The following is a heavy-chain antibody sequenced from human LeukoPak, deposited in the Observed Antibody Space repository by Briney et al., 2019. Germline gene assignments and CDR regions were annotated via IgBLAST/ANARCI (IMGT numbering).Heavy chain of an antibody. Sequence: PGGSLRLSCAASGFTFSSYGMHWVRQAPGKGLEWVAFIRYDGSNKYYADSVKGRFTISRDDSKNTLYLQMNSLRAEDTAVYYCAKDLYRGLLQNDYWGQGTLVTVSS. J-gene: IGHJ4*02. CDR2: IRYDGSNK. V-gene: IGHV3-30*02. CDR1: GFTFSSYG. CDR3: AKDLYRGLLQNDY. D-gene: IGHD3-22*01.